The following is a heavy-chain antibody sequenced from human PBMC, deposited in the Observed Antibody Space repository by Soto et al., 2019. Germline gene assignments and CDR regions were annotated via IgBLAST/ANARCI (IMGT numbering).Heavy chain of an antibody. CDR2: ISTGSSTI. Sequence: PGGSLRLSCRASGFTLSDYEMHWVRQAPGKGLEWVSYISTGSSTIYYADSVKDRFTISRDNAENSLFLEMKSLRPEDTAVYYCARVRAGAANGYYGMDVWGQGTTVTVSS. J-gene: IGHJ6*02. D-gene: IGHD1-26*01. CDR1: GFTLSDYE. V-gene: IGHV3-48*03. CDR3: ARVRAGAANGYYGMDV.